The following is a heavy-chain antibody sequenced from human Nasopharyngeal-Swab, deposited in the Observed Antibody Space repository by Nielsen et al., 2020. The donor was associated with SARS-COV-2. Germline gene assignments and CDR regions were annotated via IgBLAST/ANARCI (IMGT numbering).Heavy chain of an antibody. D-gene: IGHD2-8*01. CDR2: IYYSGST. J-gene: IGHJ2*01. Sequence: SETLSLTCTVSGGSISSGGYYWSWIRQHPGKGLEWIGYIYYSGSTYYNPSLKSRVTISVDTSKNQFSLKLSSVTAADTAVYYCARDRKDIVHTGLWYFDLWGRGTLVTVSS. V-gene: IGHV4-31*03. CDR1: GGSISSGGYY. CDR3: ARDRKDIVHTGLWYFDL.